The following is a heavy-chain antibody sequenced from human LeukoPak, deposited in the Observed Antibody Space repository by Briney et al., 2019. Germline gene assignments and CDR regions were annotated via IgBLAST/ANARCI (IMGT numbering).Heavy chain of an antibody. CDR3: ARVNDILTGYYFDY. CDR1: GGSFSGYY. Sequence: SETLSLTCAVYGGSFSGYYWSWIRQPPGKGLEWIGEINHSGSTNYNPSLKSRVTISVDTSKNQLSLKLSSVTAADTAVYYCARVNDILTGYYFDYWGQGTLVTVSS. V-gene: IGHV4-34*01. CDR2: INHSGST. D-gene: IGHD3-9*01. J-gene: IGHJ4*02.